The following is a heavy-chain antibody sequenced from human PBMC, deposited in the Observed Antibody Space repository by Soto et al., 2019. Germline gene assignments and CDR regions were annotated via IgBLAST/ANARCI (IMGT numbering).Heavy chain of an antibody. D-gene: IGHD3-22*01. Sequence: SVTLCVPWTVAGGNIIGYGGSWIHQKKGKGLEWIGYIYYRGSTNYNPSLKSRVTISVDTSKNQFSLKLSSVTAADTAVYYCARHNYDGSGYYYYYYGMDVWGQGTTVTVSS. CDR1: GGNIIGYG. V-gene: IGHV4-59*08. J-gene: IGHJ6*02. CDR3: ARHNYDGSGYYYYYYGMDV. CDR2: IYYRGST.